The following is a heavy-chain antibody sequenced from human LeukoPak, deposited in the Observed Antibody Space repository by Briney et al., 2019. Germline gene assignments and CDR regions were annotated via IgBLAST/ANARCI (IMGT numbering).Heavy chain of an antibody. V-gene: IGHV4-39*07. CDR1: GGSISSSSYY. D-gene: IGHD3-22*01. CDR3: AGGEYDSSGYYTLLDY. CDR2: IYYTGST. Sequence: PSETLSLTCTVSGGSISSSSYYWGWIRQPPGKGLEWVGTIYYTGSTYYNPSLKSRVTISVDTSKNQFSLKLSSVTAADTAVYYCAGGEYDSSGYYTLLDYWGQGTLVTVSS. J-gene: IGHJ4*02.